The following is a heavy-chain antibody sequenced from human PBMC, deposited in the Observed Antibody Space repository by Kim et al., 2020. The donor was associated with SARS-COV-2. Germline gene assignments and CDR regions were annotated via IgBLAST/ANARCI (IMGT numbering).Heavy chain of an antibody. V-gene: IGHV4-39*01. CDR2: IYYGGRT. CDR3: TRGGHRGIDS. J-gene: IGHJ5*01. CDR1: GRSISSSIYY. Sequence: SETLSLTCTASGRSISSSIYYWGWIRQPPGKGLEWIGNIYYGGRTYYAPSRKGRVPVSIDTSKNQFSLKLTSVTAADTGAYYSTRGGHRGIDSWGQGTLVIVSS. D-gene: IGHD2-21*01.